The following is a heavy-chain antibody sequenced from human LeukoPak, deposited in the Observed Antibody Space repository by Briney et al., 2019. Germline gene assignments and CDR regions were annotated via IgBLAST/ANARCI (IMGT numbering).Heavy chain of an antibody. Sequence: ASVKVSCKASGYTFTSDYMHWVRQAPGQGLEWMGIINPSGGSTSYAQKFQGRVIMTRDTSTSTVYMELRSLRSDDTAVHYCARSTGARGAFDIWGQGTMVTVSS. J-gene: IGHJ3*02. V-gene: IGHV1-46*01. CDR2: INPSGGST. CDR1: GYTFTSDY. CDR3: ARSTGARGAFDI. D-gene: IGHD7-27*01.